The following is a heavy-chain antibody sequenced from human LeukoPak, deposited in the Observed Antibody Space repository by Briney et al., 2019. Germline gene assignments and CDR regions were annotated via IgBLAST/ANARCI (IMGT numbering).Heavy chain of an antibody. CDR2: VDPEDGET. Sequence: ASVKISCKVSGYTLTDYYMHWVQQAPGKGLEWMGLVDPEDGETIYAEKFQGRVAITADTSTDTAYMELSSLRSEDTAVYYCATDPTTPGHYYYMDVWGKGPTVTVSS. D-gene: IGHD1-1*01. J-gene: IGHJ6*03. CDR1: GYTLTDYY. CDR3: ATDPTTPGHYYYMDV. V-gene: IGHV1-69-2*01.